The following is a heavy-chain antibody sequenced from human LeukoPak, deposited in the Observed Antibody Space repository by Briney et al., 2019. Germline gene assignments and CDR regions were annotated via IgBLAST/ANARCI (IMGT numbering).Heavy chain of an antibody. Sequence: RASVTVSCKASGYTFTGYYMHWVRQAPGQGLEWMGWINPNSGGTNYAQKFQGRVTMTRDTSISTAYMELSRLRSDDTAVYYCARDWIAAAAPLDYWGQGTLVTVSS. CDR2: INPNSGGT. V-gene: IGHV1-2*02. CDR3: ARDWIAAAAPLDY. D-gene: IGHD6-13*01. J-gene: IGHJ4*02. CDR1: GYTFTGYY.